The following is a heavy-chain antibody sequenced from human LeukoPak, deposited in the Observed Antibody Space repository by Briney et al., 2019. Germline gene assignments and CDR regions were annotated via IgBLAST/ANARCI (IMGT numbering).Heavy chain of an antibody. J-gene: IGHJ6*02. D-gene: IGHD2-15*01. CDR3: ARGKPFCSGGSCYIDYYYGMDV. CDR1: GYTFTSCY. CDR2: INPSGGST. Sequence: ASVKVSCKASGYTFTSCYMHWVRQAPGQGLEWMGIINPSGGSTSYAQKFQGRVTMTRDTSTSTVYMELSSLRSEDTAVYYCARGKPFCSGGSCYIDYYYGMDVWGQGTTVTVSS. V-gene: IGHV1-46*01.